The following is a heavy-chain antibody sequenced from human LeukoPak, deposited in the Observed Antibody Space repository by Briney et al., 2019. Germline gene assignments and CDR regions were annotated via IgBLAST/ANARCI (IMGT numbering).Heavy chain of an antibody. CDR3: ARDELRVGATVTDY. D-gene: IGHD1-26*01. CDR1: GGSISSYY. V-gene: IGHV4-4*07. CDR2: IYTSGST. J-gene: IGHJ4*02. Sequence: PSETLSLTCPVSGGSISSYYWSWIRQPAGKGLEWIGRIYTSGSTNYNPSLKSRVTMSVDTSKNQFSLKLSSVTAADTAVYYCARDELRVGATVTDYWGQGTLVTVSS.